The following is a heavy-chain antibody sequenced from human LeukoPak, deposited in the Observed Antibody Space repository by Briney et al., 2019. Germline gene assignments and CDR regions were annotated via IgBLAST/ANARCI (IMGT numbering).Heavy chain of an antibody. CDR2: INPNSGGT. V-gene: IGHV1-2*02. CDR3: ARMRGDYVQLYYYYYMDV. J-gene: IGHJ6*03. D-gene: IGHD4-17*01. Sequence: ASVKVSCKASGYTFTGYYMHWVRQAPGQGLEWMGWINPNSGGTNYAQKFQGRVTMTRDTSISTAYMELSSLRSEDTAVYYCARMRGDYVQLYYYYYMDVWGKGTTVTISS. CDR1: GYTFTGYY.